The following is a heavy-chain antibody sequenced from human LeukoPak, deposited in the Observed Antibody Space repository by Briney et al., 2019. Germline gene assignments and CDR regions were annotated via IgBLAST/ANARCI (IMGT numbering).Heavy chain of an antibody. CDR1: GFTFSSYA. CDR2: ISYDGSNK. V-gene: IGHV3-30-3*01. J-gene: IGHJ4*02. CDR3: AKDPGSSGWPYYFDY. Sequence: PGRSLRLSCAASGFTFSSYAMHWVRQAPGKGLEWVAVISYDGSNKYYADSVKGRFTISRDNSKNTLYVQMNSLRAEDTAVYYCAKDPGSSGWPYYFDYWGQGTLVTVSS. D-gene: IGHD6-19*01.